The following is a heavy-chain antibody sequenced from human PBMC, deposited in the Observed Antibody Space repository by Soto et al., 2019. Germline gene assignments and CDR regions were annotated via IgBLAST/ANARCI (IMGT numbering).Heavy chain of an antibody. CDR1: GGTFSSYA. CDR2: IIPIFGTA. CDR3: ASGDYDFWSGPGGGMDV. V-gene: IGHV1-69*13. Sequence: GAPVKVSCKASGGTFSSYAISWVRQAPGQGLEWMGGIIPIFGTANYAQKFQGRVTITADESTSTAYMELSSLRSEDTAVYYCASGDYDFWSGPGGGMDVWGQGTTVTVSS. J-gene: IGHJ6*02. D-gene: IGHD3-3*01.